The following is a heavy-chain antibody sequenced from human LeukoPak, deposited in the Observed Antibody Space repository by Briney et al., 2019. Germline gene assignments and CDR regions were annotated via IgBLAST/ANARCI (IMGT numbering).Heavy chain of an antibody. CDR3: ARVVAVAGTDY. J-gene: IGHJ4*02. CDR1: GFTFSSYS. D-gene: IGHD6-19*01. V-gene: IGHV3-21*01. Sequence: GGSLRLSCAASGFTFSSYSMNWVRQAPGKGLEWVSSISSSSSCIYYAASVKGRFTISRDNAKNSLYLQMNSLRAEDTAVYYCARVVAVAGTDYWGQGTLVTVSS. CDR2: ISSSSSCI.